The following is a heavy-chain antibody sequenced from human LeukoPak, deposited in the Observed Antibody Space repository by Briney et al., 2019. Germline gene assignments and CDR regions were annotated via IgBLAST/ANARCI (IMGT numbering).Heavy chain of an antibody. CDR3: ARVGYYYGSGSYYPHFDY. V-gene: IGHV1-18*01. CDR2: ISAYNGNT. Sequence: GASVKVSCKASGYTFTSYGISWVRQAPGQRLEWMGWISAYNGNTNYAQKLQGRVTMTTDTSTSTAYMELRSLRSDDTAVYYCARVGYYYGSGSYYPHFDYWGQGTLVTVSS. CDR1: GYTFTSYG. D-gene: IGHD3-10*01. J-gene: IGHJ4*02.